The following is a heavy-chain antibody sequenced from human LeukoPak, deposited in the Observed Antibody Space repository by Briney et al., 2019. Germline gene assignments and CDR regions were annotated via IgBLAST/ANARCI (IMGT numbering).Heavy chain of an antibody. CDR2: ISPTGTTI. J-gene: IGHJ4*02. V-gene: IGHV3-48*02. Sequence: GGSLRLSCAPSGFTFSSYSMNWVRQAPGKGLEWISYISPTGTTIYYADSVRGRFTISRDNAKNSLYLQMNGLRDEDTAVYYCARDPPYTGSYPYFDYWGQGTLVTVSS. D-gene: IGHD1-26*01. CDR3: ARDPPYTGSYPYFDY. CDR1: GFTFSSYS.